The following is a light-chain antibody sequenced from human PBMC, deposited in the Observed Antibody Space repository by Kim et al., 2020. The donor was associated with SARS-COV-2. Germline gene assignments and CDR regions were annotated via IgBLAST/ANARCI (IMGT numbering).Light chain of an antibody. J-gene: IGLJ3*02. Sequence: PGGTVPTPCASNTGADTDDYYPNWFQQKPGQAPRALIYNTINKHSWTPARFSGSLLGGKAALTLSRVQPEDEAEYYCLLSYGGQWVFGGGTQLTVL. V-gene: IGLV7-43*01. CDR1: TGADTDDYY. CDR2: NTI. CDR3: LLSYGGQWV.